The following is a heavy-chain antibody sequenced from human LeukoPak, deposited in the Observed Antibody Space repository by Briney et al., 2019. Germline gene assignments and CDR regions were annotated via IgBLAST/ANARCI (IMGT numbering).Heavy chain of an antibody. CDR2: IWYNGSNK. Sequence: PGRSLRLSCAASGFTFSSYGMHWVRQAPGKGLEWVAVIWYNGSNKYYADSVKGRFTISRDNSKNTLYLQMNSLRAEDTAVYYCARTRDSSSGTNSYYYYGMDVWGQGTTVTVSS. D-gene: IGHD6-13*01. V-gene: IGHV3-33*01. CDR3: ARTRDSSSGTNSYYYYGMDV. J-gene: IGHJ6*02. CDR1: GFTFSSYG.